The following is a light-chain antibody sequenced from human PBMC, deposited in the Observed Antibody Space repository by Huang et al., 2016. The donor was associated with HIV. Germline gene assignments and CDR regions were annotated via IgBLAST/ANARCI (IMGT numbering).Light chain of an antibody. CDR2: GAS. CDR1: RSVSSN. J-gene: IGKJ3*01. V-gene: IGKV3-15*01. Sequence: EIVITQSPATLSVSPGERATLSGRASRSVSSNLAWYQHKPGQAPRLLIYGASTRATGIPARFSGSGSGTEFTLTISSLQSEDFAVYYCQQYNNWPPLTFGPGTKVDIK. CDR3: QQYNNWPPLT.